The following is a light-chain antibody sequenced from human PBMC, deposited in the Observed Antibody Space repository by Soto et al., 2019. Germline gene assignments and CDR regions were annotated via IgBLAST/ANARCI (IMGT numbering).Light chain of an antibody. CDR2: DVS. V-gene: IGLV2-14*01. J-gene: IGLJ2*01. Sequence: QSALTQPASVSGSPGQSITISCTGTSSDVGGYNYVSWYQQHPGKAPKLMIYDVSNRPSGVSNRFSGSNSGNTASLAISGLQAEDEADYYCSSYTSSSTLVVFCGGTKLTVL. CDR3: SSYTSSSTLVV. CDR1: SSDVGGYNY.